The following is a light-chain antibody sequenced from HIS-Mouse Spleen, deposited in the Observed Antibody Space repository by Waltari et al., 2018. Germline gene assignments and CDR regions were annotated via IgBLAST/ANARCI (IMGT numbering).Light chain of an antibody. Sequence: QSALTQPRSVSGSPGQSVTISCTGTSSDVGGYNYVSWYQQHPGKAPKLMMYDVSKRHSGVPDRCSGSKSGNTASLTISGLQAEDEADYYCCSYAGSYTYVFGTGTKVTVL. V-gene: IGLV2-11*01. CDR3: CSYAGSYTYV. CDR2: DVS. J-gene: IGLJ1*01. CDR1: SSDVGGYNY.